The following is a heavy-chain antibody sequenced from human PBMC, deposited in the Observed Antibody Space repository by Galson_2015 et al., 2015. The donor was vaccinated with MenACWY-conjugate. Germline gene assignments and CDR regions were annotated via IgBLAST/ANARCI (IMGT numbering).Heavy chain of an antibody. J-gene: IGHJ4*02. V-gene: IGHV3-7*03. CDR1: GFTFSNYW. D-gene: IGHD5-24*01. CDR3: ARDLGWLQFDY. Sequence: SLRLSCAASGFTFSNYWMSWVRQAPGKGLEWVANIKEDGSNKYYVDSVKGRFTISRDNAKNSLCLQMNSLRAEDTAVYYCARDLGWLQFDYGGQGTLVTVSS. CDR2: IKEDGSNK.